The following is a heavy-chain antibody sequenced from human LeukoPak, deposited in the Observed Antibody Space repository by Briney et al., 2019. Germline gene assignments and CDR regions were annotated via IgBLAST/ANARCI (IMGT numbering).Heavy chain of an antibody. V-gene: IGHV3-74*01. J-gene: IGHJ4*02. CDR2: INNDDTK. Sequence: GGSLRLSCAASGFTFSNYRLHWVRQAPGKGLVWVSCINNDDTKVYADSVRGRFTISRDNAKNTMFLQMNGLRAEDTDVYYCARDTDGLGYWGQGTLVTVSS. CDR3: ARDTDGLGY. D-gene: IGHD6-6*01. CDR1: GFTFSNYR.